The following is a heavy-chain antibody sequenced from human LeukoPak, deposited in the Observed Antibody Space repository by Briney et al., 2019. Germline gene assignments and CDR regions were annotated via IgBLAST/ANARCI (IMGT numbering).Heavy chain of an antibody. CDR2: IYPGDSDT. D-gene: IGHD6-19*01. CDR1: GYSFTSYW. CDR3: ARSGIAVAGASLFSDAFDI. J-gene: IGHJ3*02. Sequence: GESLKISCKGSGYSFTSYWIGWVRQMPGKGLEWMGIIYPGDSDTRYSPSFQGQVTISADKSISTAYLQWSSLKASDTAMYYCARSGIAVAGASLFSDAFDIWGQGTMVTVSS. V-gene: IGHV5-51*01.